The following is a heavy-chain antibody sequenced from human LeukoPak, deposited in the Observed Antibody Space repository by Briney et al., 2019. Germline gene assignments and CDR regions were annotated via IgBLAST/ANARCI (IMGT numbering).Heavy chain of an antibody. V-gene: IGHV3-23*01. J-gene: IGHJ4*02. Sequence: PGGSLRLSCAASGFTFTSYGMSWVHQAPGRGLEWVSAITGSGDNSYYADSVKGRFTISRDSSRNTLYLHMKSLRAEDTAIYYCARLAGTYCVTTSCYADYWGQGALVTVSS. CDR3: ARLAGTYCVTTSCYADY. CDR2: ITGSGDNS. D-gene: IGHD2-2*01. CDR1: GFTFTSYG.